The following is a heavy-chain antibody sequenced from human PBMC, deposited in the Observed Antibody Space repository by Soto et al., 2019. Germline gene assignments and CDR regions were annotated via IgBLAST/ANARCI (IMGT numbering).Heavy chain of an antibody. CDR3: AASCVACGGFNYYGMDV. D-gene: IGHD2-21*01. V-gene: IGHV4-59*12. Sequence: SETLSLTCTVSGGSISSYYWSWIRQPPGKGLEWIGYIYYSGSTNYNPSLKSRVTISVDTSKNQFSLKLSSVTAADTAVYYCAASCVACGGFNYYGMDVWGQGTTVTVS. CDR2: IYYSGST. CDR1: GGSISSYY. J-gene: IGHJ6*02.